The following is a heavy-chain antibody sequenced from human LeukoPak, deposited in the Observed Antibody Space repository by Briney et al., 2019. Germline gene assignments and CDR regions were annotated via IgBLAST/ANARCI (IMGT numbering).Heavy chain of an antibody. V-gene: IGHV3-30*04. D-gene: IGHD6-13*01. CDR3: ARDPRRSSQTGYFDY. CDR2: MSFDGSNK. J-gene: IGHJ4*02. CDR1: GFTFSTYA. Sequence: PGGSLRPSCAASGFTFSTYAMHWVRQAPGKGLEWVAVMSFDGSNKYYADSVKGRFTISRDNSENTLYLQMNSLRAEDTALYYCARDPRRSSQTGYFDYWGQGTLVTVSS.